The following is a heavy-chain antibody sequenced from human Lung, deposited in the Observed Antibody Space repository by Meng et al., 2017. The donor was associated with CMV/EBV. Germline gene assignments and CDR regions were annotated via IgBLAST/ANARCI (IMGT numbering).Heavy chain of an antibody. Sequence: SCVASGLTFSAYYMTWMRQAPGKGPQCVSYISGGGDIIKYADSVKGRFTISRDNAKNSLYLQMNSLRAEDTAVYYCATDPRLLDIWGQGALVTVSS. CDR2: ISGGGDII. CDR3: ATDPRLLDI. D-gene: IGHD5-18*01. V-gene: IGHV3-11*01. J-gene: IGHJ4*02. CDR1: GLTFSAYY.